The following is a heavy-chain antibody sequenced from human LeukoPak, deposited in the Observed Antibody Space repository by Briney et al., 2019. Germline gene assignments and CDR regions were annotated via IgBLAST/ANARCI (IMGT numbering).Heavy chain of an antibody. CDR2: ITGSGGRT. V-gene: IGHV3-23*01. D-gene: IGHD2-15*01. J-gene: IGHJ4*02. Sequence: GGSLRLSCAASGFTFSSYAMNWVRQAPGKGLEWVSAITGSGGRTYYADSVKGRFTISRDNSKNTLYLQMNSLRAEDTAVYYCAKKGEGYCSGGSCYTTYFDYWGQGTLVTVSS. CDR3: AKKGEGYCSGGSCYTTYFDY. CDR1: GFTFSSYA.